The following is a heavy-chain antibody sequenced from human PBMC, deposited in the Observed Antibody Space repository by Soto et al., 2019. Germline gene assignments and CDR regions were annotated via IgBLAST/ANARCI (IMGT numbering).Heavy chain of an antibody. CDR1: GFTFSNYG. Sequence: DVQLLESGGGLVQPGGSLRLSCAASGFTFSNYGMSWVRQAPGKGLEWVSTINPNGGSTWHADSVRGRFTISRDNSKNTVSLQMNSLRVEDTAVYYCAKVGALYYDFWSGCFHWGQGSLVTVSS. D-gene: IGHD3-3*01. CDR2: INPNGGST. J-gene: IGHJ4*02. CDR3: AKVGALYYDFWSGCFH. V-gene: IGHV3-23*01.